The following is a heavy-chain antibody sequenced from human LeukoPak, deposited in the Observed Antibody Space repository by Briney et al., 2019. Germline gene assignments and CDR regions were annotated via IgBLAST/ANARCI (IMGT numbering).Heavy chain of an antibody. CDR3: ARSLDSGYDDYYYYYMDV. V-gene: IGHV3-48*04. Sequence: GGSLRLSCAASGFTFSSYSMNWVRQAPGKGLEWVSYISSSSSTIYYADSVKGRFTISRDSAKNSLYLQMNSLRAEDTAVYYCARSLDSGYDDYYYYYMDVWGKGTTVTVSS. J-gene: IGHJ6*03. CDR1: GFTFSSYS. CDR2: ISSSSSTI. D-gene: IGHD5-12*01.